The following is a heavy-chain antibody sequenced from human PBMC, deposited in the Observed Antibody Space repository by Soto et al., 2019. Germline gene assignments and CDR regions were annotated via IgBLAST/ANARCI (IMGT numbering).Heavy chain of an antibody. CDR1: GFTFSSYE. CDR3: ARAQENELRYFDWRPYHYYGMDV. CDR2: ISSSGSTI. D-gene: IGHD3-9*01. J-gene: IGHJ6*02. Sequence: GGSLRLSCAASGFTFSSYEMNWVRQAPGKGLEWVSYISSSGSTIYYADSVKGRFTISRDNAKNSLYLQMNSLRAEDTAVYYCARAQENELRYFDWRPYHYYGMDVWGQGTTVTVSS. V-gene: IGHV3-48*03.